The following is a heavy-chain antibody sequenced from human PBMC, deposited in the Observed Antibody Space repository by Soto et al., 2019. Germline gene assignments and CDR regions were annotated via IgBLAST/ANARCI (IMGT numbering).Heavy chain of an antibody. V-gene: IGHV3-49*03. D-gene: IGHD3-22*01. Sequence: GGSLRLSCTASGFTFGDYVISCFLQAPGKGLEWVGFIRSKAYGGTTEYAASVKGRFTISRDDSKSIAYLQMNSLKTEDTAVYYCTTDHPYAYDGSWYDHWGQGTLVTVSS. CDR1: GFTFGDYV. J-gene: IGHJ4*02. CDR2: IRSKAYGGTT. CDR3: TTDHPYAYDGSWYDH.